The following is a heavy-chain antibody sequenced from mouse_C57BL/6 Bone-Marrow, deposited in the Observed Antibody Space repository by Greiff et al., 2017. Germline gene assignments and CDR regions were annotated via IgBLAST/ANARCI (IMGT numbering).Heavy chain of an antibody. CDR2: IWRGGST. CDR3: AKNYYGSRNAMDY. J-gene: IGHJ4*01. CDR1: GFSLTSYG. Sequence: VHLVESGPGLVQPSQSLSITCTVSGFSLTSYGVHWVRQSPGKGLEWLGVIWRGGSTDYNAAFMSRLSITKDNSKSQVFFKMNSLQADDTAIYYCAKNYYGSRNAMDYWGQGTSVTVSS. V-gene: IGHV2-5*01. D-gene: IGHD1-1*01.